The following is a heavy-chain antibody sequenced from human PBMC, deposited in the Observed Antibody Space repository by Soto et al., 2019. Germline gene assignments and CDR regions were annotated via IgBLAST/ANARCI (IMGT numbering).Heavy chain of an antibody. V-gene: IGHV3-21*01. CDR3: ARDSLGIDYCSGGSCALNYYMDV. CDR1: GFTFSSYS. J-gene: IGHJ6*03. Sequence: GGSLRLSCAASGFTFSSYSMNWVRQAPGKGLEWVSSISSSSSYIYYADSVKGRFTISRDNAKNSLYLQMNSLRAEDTAVYYCARDSLGIDYCSGGSCALNYYMDVWGKGTTVTVSS. D-gene: IGHD2-15*01. CDR2: ISSSSSYI.